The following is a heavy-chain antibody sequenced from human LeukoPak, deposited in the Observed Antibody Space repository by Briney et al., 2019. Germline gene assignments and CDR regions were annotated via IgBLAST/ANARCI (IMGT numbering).Heavy chain of an antibody. V-gene: IGHV4-34*01. J-gene: IGHJ2*01. Sequence: SETLSLTCAVYGGSFSGYYWSWTRQPPGKGLEWIGEINHSGSTNYNPSLKSRVTISVDTSKNQFSLKLSSVTAADTAVYYCASIPATSPYFDLWGRGTLVAVSS. CDR2: INHSGST. CDR3: ASIPATSPYFDL. CDR1: GGSFSGYY. D-gene: IGHD5-12*01.